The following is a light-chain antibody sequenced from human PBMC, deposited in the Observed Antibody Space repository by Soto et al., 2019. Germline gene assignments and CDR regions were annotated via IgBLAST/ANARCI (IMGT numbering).Light chain of an antibody. CDR1: QSVSSN. Sequence: EIVITQSPATLSVSPVERATLSCMASQSVSSNLAWYQQKPGQSPRLLIYGASTRATGIPARFSGSGSGTEFTLTISSLQSEDFAVYYCQQYNNWPLTCGQGTKGDIK. J-gene: IGKJ1*01. V-gene: IGKV3-15*01. CDR3: QQYNNWPLT. CDR2: GAS.